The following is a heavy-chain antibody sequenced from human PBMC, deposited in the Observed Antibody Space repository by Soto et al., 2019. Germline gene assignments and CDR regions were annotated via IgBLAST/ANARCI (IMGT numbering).Heavy chain of an antibody. V-gene: IGHV1-46*01. Sequence: ASVKVSCKASGYTFTSYYMHWVRQAPGQGLEWMGIINPSGGSTSYAQKFQGRVTMTRDTSTSTVYMELSSLRSEDTDVYYCARGYISGWYVIYYYGMDVWGQGTTVTVSS. J-gene: IGHJ6*02. D-gene: IGHD6-19*01. CDR1: GYTFTSYY. CDR2: INPSGGST. CDR3: ARGYISGWYVIYYYGMDV.